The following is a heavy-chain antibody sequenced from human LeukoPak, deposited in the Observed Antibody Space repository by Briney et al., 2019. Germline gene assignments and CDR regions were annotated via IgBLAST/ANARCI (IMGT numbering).Heavy chain of an antibody. D-gene: IGHD3-22*01. J-gene: IGHJ4*02. Sequence: SETLSLTCTVSGGSISSYYWSWIRQPPGKGLEWIGYIYYSGSTNYNPSLKSRVTISVDTSKNQFSLKLSSVTAADTAVYYCARDQGDTYYYDSSGYFDYWGQGTLVTVSS. V-gene: IGHV4-59*01. CDR3: ARDQGDTYYYDSSGYFDY. CDR1: GGSISSYY. CDR2: IYYSGST.